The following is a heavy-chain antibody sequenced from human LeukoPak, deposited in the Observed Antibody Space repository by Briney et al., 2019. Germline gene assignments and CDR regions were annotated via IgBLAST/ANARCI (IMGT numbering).Heavy chain of an antibody. Sequence: PGGSLRLSCAASGFTFSSYGMHWVRQAPGKGLDWVAFIRYDGSNKYYADSVKGRFTISRDNSKNTLYLQMNSLRAEDTAVYYCAKDDTVTIRSPVDYWGQGTLVSVSS. CDR2: IRYDGSNK. CDR1: GFTFSSYG. V-gene: IGHV3-30*02. D-gene: IGHD4-11*01. CDR3: AKDDTVTIRSPVDY. J-gene: IGHJ4*02.